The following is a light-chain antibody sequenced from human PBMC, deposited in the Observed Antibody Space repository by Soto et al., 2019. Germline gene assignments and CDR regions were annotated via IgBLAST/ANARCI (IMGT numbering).Light chain of an antibody. Sequence: QSALTQPASGSGSPGQSSTISCTGTSSDVGGYNYVSWYQQHPGKAPKLLIYEVTNRPSGVSDRFSGSKSGNTASLTISGLLTEDETDYYCSSYTSSSSLVFGTGTKVTVL. J-gene: IGLJ1*01. CDR1: SSDVGGYNY. CDR3: SSYTSSSSLV. V-gene: IGLV2-14*01. CDR2: EVT.